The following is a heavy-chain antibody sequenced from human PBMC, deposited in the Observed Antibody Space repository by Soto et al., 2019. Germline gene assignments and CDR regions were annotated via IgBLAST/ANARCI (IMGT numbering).Heavy chain of an antibody. J-gene: IGHJ4*02. CDR3: ARGIVGATCPIDY. Sequence: SETLFLTCTVSGGSISSSSYYWGWIRQPPGKGLEWIGSIYYSGSTYYNPSLKSRVTISVDTSKNQFSLKLSSVTAADTAVYYCARGIVGATCPIDYWGQGTLVTVSS. D-gene: IGHD1-26*01. CDR1: GGSISSSSYY. CDR2: IYYSGST. V-gene: IGHV4-39*01.